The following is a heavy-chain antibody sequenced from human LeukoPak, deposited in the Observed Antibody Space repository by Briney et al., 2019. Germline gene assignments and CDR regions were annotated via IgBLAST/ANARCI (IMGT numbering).Heavy chain of an antibody. Sequence: ASVKVSCKASGCTFSSYAISWVRQAPGQGLEWMGGIIPIFGTANYAQKFQGRVTITADESTSTAYMELSSLRSEDTAVYYCASFDTGPVTGRSMWMQIDYWGQGTLVTVSS. V-gene: IGHV1-69*13. CDR3: ASFDTGPVTGRSMWMQIDY. D-gene: IGHD2-21*02. CDR2: IIPIFGTA. J-gene: IGHJ4*02. CDR1: GCTFSSYA.